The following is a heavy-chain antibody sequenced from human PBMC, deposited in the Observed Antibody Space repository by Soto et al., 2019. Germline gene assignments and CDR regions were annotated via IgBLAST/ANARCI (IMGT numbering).Heavy chain of an antibody. J-gene: IGHJ5*02. CDR2: INAGNGNT. CDR1: GYTLTSYA. CDR3: VGHDWFDP. Sequence: GASVKVSCKDSGYTLTSYARHWLRQATGQRLEWMGWINAGNGNTKYSQKFQGRVTITRDTSASTAYMELSSLRSEDTAVYYCVGHDWFDPWGHGTLVTVSS. V-gene: IGHV1-3*01.